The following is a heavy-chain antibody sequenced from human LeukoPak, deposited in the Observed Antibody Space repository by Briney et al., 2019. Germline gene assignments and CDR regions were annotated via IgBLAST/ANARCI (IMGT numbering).Heavy chain of an antibody. CDR2: ISWNSGSI. D-gene: IGHD1-26*01. CDR1: GFTFDDYA. CDR3: ARARGSYSFDY. Sequence: GRSLRLSCAASGFTFDDYAMLWVRQAPGKGLEWVSGISWNSGSIGYADSVKGRFTISRDNAKNSLYLQMNSLRAEDMAVYYCARARGSYSFDYWGQGTLVTVSS. V-gene: IGHV3-9*03. J-gene: IGHJ4*02.